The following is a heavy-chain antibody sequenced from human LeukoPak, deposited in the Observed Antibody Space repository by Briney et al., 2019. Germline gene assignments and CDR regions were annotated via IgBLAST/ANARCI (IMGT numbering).Heavy chain of an antibody. CDR3: ASGRQLGY. J-gene: IGHJ4*02. CDR2: IKEDGSEK. CDR1: GFTFRNYW. D-gene: IGHD6-13*01. Sequence: GGSLRLSCAASGFTFRNYWMSWVRQAPGKGLEWAANIKEDGSEKYYVDSVKGRFTISRDNARNSLYLQMNSLRAEDTAVYYCASGRQLGYWGQGTLVTVSS. V-gene: IGHV3-7*01.